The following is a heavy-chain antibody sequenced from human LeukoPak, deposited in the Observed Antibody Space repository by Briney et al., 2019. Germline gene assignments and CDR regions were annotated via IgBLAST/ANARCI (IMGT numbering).Heavy chain of an antibody. J-gene: IGHJ4*02. Sequence: PGGSLRLSCAASGFTFSRYGMHWVRQAPGMGLEWVAVISYDGGDKHYADSVKGRFTISRDNSKNTLYLQMNSLRVEDAAVYYCAKDRDPAAAAYYFDYWGQGTLVTVSS. D-gene: IGHD6-13*01. CDR1: GFTFSRYG. CDR2: ISYDGGDK. CDR3: AKDRDPAAAAYYFDY. V-gene: IGHV3-30*18.